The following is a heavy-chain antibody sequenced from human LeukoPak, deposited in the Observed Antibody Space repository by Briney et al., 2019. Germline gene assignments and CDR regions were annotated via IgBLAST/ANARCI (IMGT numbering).Heavy chain of an antibody. Sequence: GGSLRLSCAASGFTFSSYSMNWVRQAPGKGLEWVSSINILSNYIYYADSVKGRFTISRDNAKNSLYLQMNSLRAEDTALYYCARDLYYYDSSGYYYGPSGYAGSTWYFDYWGQGTLVTVSS. CDR3: ARDLYYYDSSGYYYGPSGYAGSTWYFDY. CDR2: INILSNYI. V-gene: IGHV3-21*04. J-gene: IGHJ4*02. D-gene: IGHD3-22*01. CDR1: GFTFSSYS.